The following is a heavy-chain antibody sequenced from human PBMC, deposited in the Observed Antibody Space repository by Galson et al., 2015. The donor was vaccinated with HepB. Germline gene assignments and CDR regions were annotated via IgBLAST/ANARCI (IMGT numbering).Heavy chain of an antibody. V-gene: IGHV4-31*03. CDR1: GGSISSGGYY. J-gene: IGHJ4*02. CDR2: IYYSGST. CDR3: ARAVVVPAAIDY. D-gene: IGHD2-2*01. Sequence: TLSLTCTVSGGSISSGGYYWSWIRQHPGKGLEWIGYIYYSGSTYYNPSLKSRVTISVDTSKNQFSLKLSSVTAADTAVYYCARAVVVPAAIDYWGQGTLVTVSS.